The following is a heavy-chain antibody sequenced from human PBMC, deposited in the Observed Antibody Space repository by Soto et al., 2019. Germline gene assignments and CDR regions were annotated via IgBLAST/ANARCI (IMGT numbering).Heavy chain of an antibody. CDR1: GASISIDSHD. CDR2: VKSSGT. V-gene: IGHV4-39*01. D-gene: IGHD3-10*01. J-gene: IGHJ4*02. Sequence: ETLAISVAVSGASISIDSHDWGWIRQPPGKGLEWIGSVKSSGTYYNPSLRSRITVSVDTSNNQFSLNLRSVTAADTATYYCVRLGDAWGQGALVTVSS. CDR3: VRLGDA.